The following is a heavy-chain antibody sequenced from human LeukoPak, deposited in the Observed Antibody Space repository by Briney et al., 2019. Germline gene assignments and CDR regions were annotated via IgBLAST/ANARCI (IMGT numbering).Heavy chain of an antibody. CDR1: GGSISSYY. V-gene: IGHV4-4*07. J-gene: IGHJ5*02. D-gene: IGHD2-15*01. CDR2: IYTSGST. Sequence: PSETLSLTCTVSGGSISSYYWSWIRQPAGKGLECIGHIYTSGSTSYSPSLKSRVTMAVDTSKNQFSLNLSSVTAADTAVYYCARPFVAQPHMRYCSGGSCHKKNWFDPWGQGTLVTVSS. CDR3: ARPFVAQPHMRYCSGGSCHKKNWFDP.